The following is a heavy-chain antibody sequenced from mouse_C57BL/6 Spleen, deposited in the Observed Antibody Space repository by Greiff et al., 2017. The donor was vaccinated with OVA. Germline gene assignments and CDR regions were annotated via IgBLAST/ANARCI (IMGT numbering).Heavy chain of an antibody. CDR3: AREGSGVYYYAMDY. J-gene: IGHJ4*01. Sequence: EVQLQQSGPGLVKPSQSLSLTCSVTGYSITSGYYWNWIRQFPGNKLEWMGYISYDGSNNYNPSLKNRISITRDTSKNQFFLKLNSVTTEDTATYYCAREGSGVYYYAMDYWGQGTSVTVSS. V-gene: IGHV3-6*01. CDR1: GYSITSGYY. D-gene: IGHD3-2*02. CDR2: ISYDGSN.